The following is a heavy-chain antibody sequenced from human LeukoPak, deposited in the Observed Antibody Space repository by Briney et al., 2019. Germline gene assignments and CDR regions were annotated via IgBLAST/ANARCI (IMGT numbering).Heavy chain of an antibody. V-gene: IGHV4-59*11. D-gene: IGHD6-13*01. J-gene: IGHJ4*02. CDR1: GGSFSSHY. CDR2: INYSGTT. CDR3: ARHTGSNWSFDY. Sequence: PSETLSLTCTVSGGSFSSHYWSWIRQPPGKGLEWIGYINYSGTTNYNPSLKSRVIMSVDTSKNQFSLRLTSVTAADTAVYYCARHTGSNWSFDYWGQGTLVTVSS.